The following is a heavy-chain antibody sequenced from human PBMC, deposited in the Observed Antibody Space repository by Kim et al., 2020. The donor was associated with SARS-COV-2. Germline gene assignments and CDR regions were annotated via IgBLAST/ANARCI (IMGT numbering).Heavy chain of an antibody. Sequence: ASVKVSCKASGYTFTSYAMNWVRQAPGQGLEWMGWINTNTGNPTYAKGFTGRFVFSLTTSVSTAYLQISSLKAEDTAVYYCARVLGDRYFDWLSMGYWGQGALVTVSS. V-gene: IGHV7-4-1*02. CDR1: GYTFTSYA. D-gene: IGHD3-9*01. J-gene: IGHJ4*02. CDR3: ARVLGDRYFDWLSMGY. CDR2: INTNTGNP.